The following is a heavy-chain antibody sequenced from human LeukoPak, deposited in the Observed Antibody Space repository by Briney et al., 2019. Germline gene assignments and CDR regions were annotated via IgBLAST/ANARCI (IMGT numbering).Heavy chain of an antibody. Sequence: GGSLRLSCAASGFTVSSYWMHWVRQAPGKGLVWVSRINTDGSSTSYADSVKGRFTISRDNAKNTLYLQMNSLRAEDTAVYYCARDLYYYDSSGAPDEWGQGTLVTVSS. D-gene: IGHD3-22*01. CDR2: INTDGSST. CDR1: GFTVSSYW. V-gene: IGHV3-74*01. CDR3: ARDLYYYDSSGAPDE. J-gene: IGHJ4*02.